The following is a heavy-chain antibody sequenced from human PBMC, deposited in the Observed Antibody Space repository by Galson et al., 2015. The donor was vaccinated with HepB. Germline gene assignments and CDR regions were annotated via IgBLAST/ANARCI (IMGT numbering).Heavy chain of an antibody. CDR2: INVVNGNT. J-gene: IGHJ4*02. V-gene: IGHV1-3*01. CDR1: GYTLTSYT. CDR3: ARGVMGGYCSSTSCSVFDY. D-gene: IGHD2-2*01. Sequence: SVKVSCKASGYTLTSYTMHWVRQAPGQRLEWMGWINVVNGNTKYSQKFQGRVTITRDTSASTAYMELSSLRSEDTAVYYCARGVMGGYCSSTSCSVFDYWGQGTLVTVSS.